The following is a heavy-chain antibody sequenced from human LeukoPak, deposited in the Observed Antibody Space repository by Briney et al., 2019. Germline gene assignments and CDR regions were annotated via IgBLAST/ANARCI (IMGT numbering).Heavy chain of an antibody. CDR3: ARQQTYGIARDNAFDI. CDR2: ISYDGSNK. D-gene: IGHD1-1*01. CDR1: GFIFSNYP. V-gene: IGHV3-30-3*01. Sequence: GKSLRLSCAVSGFIFSNYPMHWVRQAPGKGLEWVAVISYDGSNKYYADSVKGRFTISRDNSKNTLYVQIDSLRAEDTAVYYCARQQTYGIARDNAFDIWGQGTKVIVSS. J-gene: IGHJ3*02.